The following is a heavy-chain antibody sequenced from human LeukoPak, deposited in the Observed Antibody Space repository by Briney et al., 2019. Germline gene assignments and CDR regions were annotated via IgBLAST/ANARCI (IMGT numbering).Heavy chain of an antibody. CDR1: GYTFTSYG. Sequence: GASVTVSFKASGYTFTSYGISWVRQAPGQGLEWMGWISAYNGNTNYAQKLQGRVTMTTDTSTSTAYMELRSLRSDDTAVYYCARDNSDYYYGMDVWGQGTTVTVSS. CDR3: ARDNSDYYYGMDV. CDR2: ISAYNGNT. V-gene: IGHV1-18*01. D-gene: IGHD5-18*01. J-gene: IGHJ6*02.